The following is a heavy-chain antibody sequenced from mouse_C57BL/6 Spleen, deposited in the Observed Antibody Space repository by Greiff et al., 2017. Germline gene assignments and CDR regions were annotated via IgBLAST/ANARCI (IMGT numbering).Heavy chain of an antibody. Sequence: EVKVVESGGGLVKPGGSLKLSCAASGFTFSSYAMSWVRQTPEKRLEWVATISDGGSYTYYPDNVKGRFTMSRDKAQNNLYLQMSHLKSEDTAMYYCARVDDCYPFAYWGQGTLVTVSA. V-gene: IGHV5-4*03. CDR2: ISDGGSYT. CDR1: GFTFSSYA. CDR3: ARVDDCYPFAY. J-gene: IGHJ3*01. D-gene: IGHD2-3*01.